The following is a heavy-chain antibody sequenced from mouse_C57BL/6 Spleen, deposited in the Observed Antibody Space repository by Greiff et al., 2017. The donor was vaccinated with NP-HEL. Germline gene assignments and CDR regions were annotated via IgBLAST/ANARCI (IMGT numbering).Heavy chain of an antibody. D-gene: IGHD4-1*01. J-gene: IGHJ4*01. CDR3: ARWEFYAMDY. Sequence: VQLQQSGAELVKPGASVKLSCTASGFNIKDYYMHWVKQRTEQGLEWIGRIDPEDGETKYAPKFPGKATITADTSSNTAYLQLSSLTSEDTAVYYCARWEFYAMDYWGQGTSVTVSS. CDR1: GFNIKDYY. V-gene: IGHV14-2*01. CDR2: IDPEDGET.